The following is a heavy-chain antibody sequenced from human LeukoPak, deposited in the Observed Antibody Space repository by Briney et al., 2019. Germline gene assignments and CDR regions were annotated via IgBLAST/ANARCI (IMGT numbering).Heavy chain of an antibody. V-gene: IGHV4-39*07. CDR2: IYYSGTT. D-gene: IGHD1-1*01. CDR3: ARIGNYYFDY. J-gene: IGHJ4*02. Sequence: SETLSLTCTVSGGSITRSNYYWGWIRQPPGKGLEWIEGIYYSGTTYYNPSLKTRVTISVDTSKNQFSLKLTSVTAADTAVYYCARIGNYYFDYWGQGTLVTVSS. CDR1: GGSITRSNYY.